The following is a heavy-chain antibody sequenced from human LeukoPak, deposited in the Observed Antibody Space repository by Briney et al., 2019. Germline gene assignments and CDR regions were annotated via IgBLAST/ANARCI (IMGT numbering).Heavy chain of an antibody. D-gene: IGHD3-3*01. V-gene: IGHV1-8*03. CDR1: GYTFTSYD. CDR3: ARVSVWSGYYYDYYYYYMDV. Sequence: ASVKVSCKASGYTFTSYDINWVRQATGQGLEWMGWMNPNSGNTGYAQKFQGRVTITRNTSISTAYMELSSLRSEDTAVYYCARVSVWSGYYYDYYYYYMDVWGKGTTVTVSS. CDR2: MNPNSGNT. J-gene: IGHJ6*03.